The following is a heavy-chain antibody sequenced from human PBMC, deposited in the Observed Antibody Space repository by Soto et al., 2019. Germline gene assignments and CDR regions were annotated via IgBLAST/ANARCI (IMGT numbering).Heavy chain of an antibody. CDR1: GFTFSSYS. Sequence: EVQLVESGGGLVQPGGSLRLSCAASGFTFSSYSMNWVRQAPGKGLEWVSYISSSSSTIYYADSVKGRFTISRDNATNSLYLQMNSLRAEDTAVYYCAGEADYLNWFDPWGQGTLVTVSS. CDR2: ISSSSSTI. D-gene: IGHD4-17*01. V-gene: IGHV3-48*01. CDR3: AGEADYLNWFDP. J-gene: IGHJ5*02.